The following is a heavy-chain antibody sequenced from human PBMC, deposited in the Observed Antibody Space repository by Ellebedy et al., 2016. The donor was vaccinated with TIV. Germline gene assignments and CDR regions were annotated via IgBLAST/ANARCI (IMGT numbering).Heavy chain of an antibody. V-gene: IGHV3-33*01. CDR1: GFTFSSYG. Sequence: GGSLRLXXAASGFTFSSYGMHWVRQAPGKGLEWVAVIWYDGSNKYYADSVKGRFTISRDNSKNTLYLQMNSLRAEDMAVYYCARETITGYYFDHWGQGTLVTVSS. J-gene: IGHJ4*02. CDR2: IWYDGSNK. D-gene: IGHD5-12*01. CDR3: ARETITGYYFDH.